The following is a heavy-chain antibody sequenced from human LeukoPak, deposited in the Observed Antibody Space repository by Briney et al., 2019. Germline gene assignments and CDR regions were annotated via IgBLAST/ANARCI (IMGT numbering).Heavy chain of an antibody. D-gene: IGHD6-13*01. Sequence: GGSLRLSCAASGFTFSSYSMNWVRQAPGKGLEWVSSISGSSSDIYYADSVKGRFTISRDNAKNSLFLQMNNLRAEDTAVYYCARAAAGNRGWDWYYFDYWGQGTLVSVSS. CDR3: ARAAAGNRGWDWYYFDY. CDR1: GFTFSSYS. J-gene: IGHJ4*02. CDR2: ISGSSSDI. V-gene: IGHV3-21*01.